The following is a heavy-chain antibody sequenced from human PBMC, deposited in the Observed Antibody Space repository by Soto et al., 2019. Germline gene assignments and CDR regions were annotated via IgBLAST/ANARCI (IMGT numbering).Heavy chain of an antibody. CDR3: GGGGGNLDQ. D-gene: IGHD3-16*01. Sequence: EVQLVESGGGLVQPGGSLRLTCEASGFTFSGYWMSWVRQAPGKGLEWVANVKQDGSDKYYVDSVKGRFSISRDNAKNLRGVQMEGLRDEGTAVLYCGGGGGNLDQWGQGTLVTVS. CDR1: GFTFSGYW. CDR2: VKQDGSDK. J-gene: IGHJ4*02. V-gene: IGHV3-7*04.